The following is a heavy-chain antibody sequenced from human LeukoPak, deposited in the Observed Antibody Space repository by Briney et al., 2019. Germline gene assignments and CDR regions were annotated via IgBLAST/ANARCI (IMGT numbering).Heavy chain of an antibody. CDR2: IYTSGST. CDR3: ARRRVGAISSYNWFDP. V-gene: IGHV4-61*02. J-gene: IGHJ5*02. CDR1: GASISSGSYY. D-gene: IGHD1-26*01. Sequence: PSETLSLTCTVSGASISSGSYYWSWIRQPAGKGLEWIGRIYTSGSTNYNPSLKSRVTISVDTSKNQFSLKLNSVTAADTAVYYCARRRVGAISSYNWFDPWGQGTLVTVSS.